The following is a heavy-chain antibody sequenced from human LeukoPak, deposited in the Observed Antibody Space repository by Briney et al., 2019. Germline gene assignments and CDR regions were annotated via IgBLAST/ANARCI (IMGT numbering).Heavy chain of an antibody. Sequence: PGESLKITCKGSGYSFTSYWIGWVRQMPGKGLEWMGIIYPGDSDTRYSPSFQGQVTISADKSISTAYLQWSSLKASDTAMYYCARRAAAGTGGRWVYYYYMDVWGKGTTVTVSS. CDR2: IYPGDSDT. V-gene: IGHV5-51*01. CDR1: GYSFTSYW. J-gene: IGHJ6*03. CDR3: ARRAAAGTGGRWVYYYYMDV. D-gene: IGHD6-13*01.